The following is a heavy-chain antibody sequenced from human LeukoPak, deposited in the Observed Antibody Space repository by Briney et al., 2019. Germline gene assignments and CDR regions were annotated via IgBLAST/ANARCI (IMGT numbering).Heavy chain of an antibody. D-gene: IGHD1-14*01. Sequence: GGAVRLSCAASGLTFSTYGMSWVRQAPGKGLDWVSAVSGGGSTTTYAPSVRGRFTISRDNSKNTLFLQMNSLRAEDTAVYYCAKEDSEGGPNWFDPWGQGALVTVSS. V-gene: IGHV3-23*01. J-gene: IGHJ5*02. CDR3: AKEDSEGGPNWFDP. CDR2: VSGGGSTT. CDR1: GLTFSTYG.